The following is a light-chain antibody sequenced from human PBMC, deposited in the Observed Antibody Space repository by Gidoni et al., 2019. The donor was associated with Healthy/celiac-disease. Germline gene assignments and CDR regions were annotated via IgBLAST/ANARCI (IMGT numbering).Light chain of an antibody. Sequence: DIQMTQSPSSLSASVGDRVTITCRASQSISSYLNWYQQKPGKAPKPLIYAASSLQSGVPSRFSGSGSGTDFTLTISSLQPEDFATYYCLQSYSTPPITFGQGTRLEIK. CDR1: QSISSY. CDR2: AAS. V-gene: IGKV1-39*01. CDR3: LQSYSTPPIT. J-gene: IGKJ5*01.